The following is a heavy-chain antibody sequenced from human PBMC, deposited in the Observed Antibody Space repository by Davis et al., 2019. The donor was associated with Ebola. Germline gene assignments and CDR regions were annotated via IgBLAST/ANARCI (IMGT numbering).Heavy chain of an antibody. J-gene: IGHJ4*02. D-gene: IGHD2-15*01. CDR3: AKVSIRSCSGDYCYSDFDY. V-gene: IGHV4-59*01. CDR2: ISYSGST. Sequence: PSETLSLTCTVSGGSINGFYWSWIRQPPGKGLEWIAYISYSGSTNYNPSLKSRVTISVDTSKNQFPLKLTSVTAADTAIYYCAKVSIRSCSGDYCYSDFDYWGQGTLVTVSS. CDR1: GGSINGFY.